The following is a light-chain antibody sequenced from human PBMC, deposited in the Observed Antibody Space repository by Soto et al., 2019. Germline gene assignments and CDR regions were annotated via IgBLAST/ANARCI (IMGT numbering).Light chain of an antibody. CDR1: SSDVGNYNL. CDR2: EGG. V-gene: IGLV2-14*02. Sequence: QSVLTQPASVSGSPGQSITISCTGTSSDVGNYNLVSWYQQYPGKAPKLMIYEGGKRPSGVSNRFSGSKSGNTASLTISGLLAEDEADYYCSSYTSSSTPFVFGTGTKVTVL. CDR3: SSYTSSSTPFV. J-gene: IGLJ1*01.